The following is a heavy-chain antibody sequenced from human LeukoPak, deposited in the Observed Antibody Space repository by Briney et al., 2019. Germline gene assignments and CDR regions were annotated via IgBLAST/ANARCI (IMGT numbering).Heavy chain of an antibody. Sequence: PGGSLRLSCEASGFTFSNSAMSWVRQAPGKGLEWVSATTGSGGSTFYADSVRGRFIISRDNSKNTLYLQMNSLRAEDTAMYYCAKGLVRGADCWGQGTLVTVSS. V-gene: IGHV3-23*01. CDR3: AKGLVRGADC. J-gene: IGHJ4*02. CDR2: TTGSGGST. CDR1: GFTFSNSA. D-gene: IGHD3-10*01.